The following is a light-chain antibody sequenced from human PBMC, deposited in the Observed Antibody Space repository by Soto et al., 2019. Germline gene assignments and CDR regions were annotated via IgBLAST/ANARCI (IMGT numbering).Light chain of an antibody. CDR2: DVT. CDR3: SSFTSSMTNV. V-gene: IGLV2-14*01. J-gene: IGLJ1*01. Sequence: QSVLTQPASVSGSPGQSITISCTGTSSDVGGYNSVPWYQQHPGKAPKLILYDVTDRPSGVSYRFSGSKSGNTASLTISGLQAADEADYFCSSFTSSMTNVFGSGTKVTVL. CDR1: SSDVGGYNS.